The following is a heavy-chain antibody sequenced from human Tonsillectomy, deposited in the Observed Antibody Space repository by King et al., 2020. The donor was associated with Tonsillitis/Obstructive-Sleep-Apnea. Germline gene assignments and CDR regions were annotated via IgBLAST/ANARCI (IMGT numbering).Heavy chain of an antibody. CDR2: IYYSVST. D-gene: IGHD1-20*01. CDR3: ARRMTGNTGVFDI. J-gene: IGHJ3*02. Sequence: QVQLQESGPGLVKPSETLSLTCTVSGGAISSSIYYWGWVRQPPGKGLEWIGTIYYSVSTYYNPSLASRVTITVDTSNNQFSLNLCAVTAADTAVYYCARRMTGNTGVFDIWGQGAMVTVSS. CDR1: GGAISSSIYY. V-gene: IGHV4-39*01.